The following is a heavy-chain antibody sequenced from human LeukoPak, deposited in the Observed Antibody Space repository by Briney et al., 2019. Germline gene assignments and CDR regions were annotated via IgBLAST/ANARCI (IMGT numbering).Heavy chain of an antibody. CDR2: ISAYNGNT. D-gene: IGHD1-26*01. Sequence: GASVKVSCKASGYTFTSYGISWVRQAPGQVLEWMGWISAYNGNTNYAQKFQGRVTMTTDTSTSTGHMELRSLRSDDTAVYYCARDGPRGIVGARGAFDIWGQGTMVTVSS. V-gene: IGHV1-18*01. CDR3: ARDGPRGIVGARGAFDI. CDR1: GYTFTSYG. J-gene: IGHJ3*02.